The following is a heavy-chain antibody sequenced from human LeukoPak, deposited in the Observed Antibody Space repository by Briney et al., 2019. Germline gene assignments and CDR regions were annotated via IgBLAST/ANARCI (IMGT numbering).Heavy chain of an antibody. D-gene: IGHD3-10*01. CDR3: ARDFGLTARSGYYFDY. V-gene: IGHV4-39*07. Sequence: SSQTLSLTCTVSGVSITSSSYSWGWIRHPPGRGLEWSGSIYYSGSTYYNPSLKSRVTISVDTSKNQFSLKLSSVTAADTAVYYCARDFGLTARSGYYFDYWGQGTLVTVSS. CDR1: GVSITSSSYS. J-gene: IGHJ4*02. CDR2: IYYSGST.